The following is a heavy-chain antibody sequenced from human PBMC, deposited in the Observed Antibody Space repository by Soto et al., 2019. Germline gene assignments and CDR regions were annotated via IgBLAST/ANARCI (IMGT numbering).Heavy chain of an antibody. CDR2: IYYSGST. V-gene: IGHV4-30-4*01. CDR3: ARDAGYYDFWSGYYTSGGMDV. Sequence: QVQLQESGPGPVKPSQTLSLTCTVSGGSISSGDYYWSWIRQPPGKGLEWIGYIYYSGSTYYNPSLKSRVTISVDTSKNQFSLKLSSVTAADTAVYYCARDAGYYDFWSGYYTSGGMDVWGQGTTVTVSS. J-gene: IGHJ6*02. CDR1: GGSISSGDYY. D-gene: IGHD3-3*01.